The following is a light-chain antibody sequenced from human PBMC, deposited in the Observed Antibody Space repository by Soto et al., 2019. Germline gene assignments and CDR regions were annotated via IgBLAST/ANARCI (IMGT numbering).Light chain of an antibody. CDR1: QTVSSN. CDR2: GAS. J-gene: IGKJ1*01. CDR3: QQYNNWPPWT. Sequence: EIVMTQSPATLSMSPGDRATLSCRASQTVSSNLAWYQQKPGQAPRLLIYGASTRATGIPARFSGSGSVTEFTLTINSLQSEDFAVYYCQQYNNWPPWTFGQGTKVEIK. V-gene: IGKV3D-15*01.